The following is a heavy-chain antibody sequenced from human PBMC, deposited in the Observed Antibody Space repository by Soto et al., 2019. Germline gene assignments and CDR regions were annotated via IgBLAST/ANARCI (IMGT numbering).Heavy chain of an antibody. CDR1: GFTFDDYA. J-gene: IGHJ5*01. CDR3: ARDSYSSLFDS. V-gene: IGHV3-9*01. D-gene: IGHD6-19*01. Sequence: PGGSLRLSCAASGFTFDDYAMHWVRQVPGKGLEWVSGINWNSGSIGYADSVKGRFTISRDNAKNSLFLRMNSLRADDTALYFCARDSYSSLFDSWGQGTLVTVSS. CDR2: INWNSGSI.